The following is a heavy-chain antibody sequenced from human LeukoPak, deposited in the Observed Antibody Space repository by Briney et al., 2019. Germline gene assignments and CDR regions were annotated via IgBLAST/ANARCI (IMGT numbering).Heavy chain of an antibody. Sequence: GGSLRLSCAASGFTFSSYAMSWVRQAPGKGLEWVSAISGSGGSTYYADSVKGRFTISRDNSKNTLYLQMNSLRAEDTAVYYCAKGPNYDILTGLGYNHYYFDYWGQGTLVTVSS. D-gene: IGHD3-9*01. V-gene: IGHV3-23*01. CDR2: ISGSGGST. CDR1: GFTFSSYA. J-gene: IGHJ4*02. CDR3: AKGPNYDILTGLGYNHYYFDY.